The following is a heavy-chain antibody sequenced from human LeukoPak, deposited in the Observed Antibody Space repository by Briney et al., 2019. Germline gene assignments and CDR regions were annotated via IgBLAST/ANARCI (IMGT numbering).Heavy chain of an antibody. V-gene: IGHV3-7*01. CDR1: GFTLSAFW. Sequence: PGGSLRLSCAASGFTLSAFWMSWVRQARGEGLEGVGNIKEDGSERHYVDSVKGRFTISRDNAENSLYLQMSSLRVEDTAVYYCARYTVPFCGGDCYSQFLDYWGQGALVTVSP. CDR3: ARYTVPFCGGDCYSQFLDY. D-gene: IGHD2-21*01. J-gene: IGHJ4*02. CDR2: IKEDGSER.